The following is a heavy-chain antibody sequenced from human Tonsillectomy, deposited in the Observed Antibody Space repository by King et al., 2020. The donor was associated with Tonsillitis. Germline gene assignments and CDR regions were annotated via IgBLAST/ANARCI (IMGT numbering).Heavy chain of an antibody. CDR1: GFSLSTSGVG. Sequence: TLKESGPTLVKPPQTLTLTCTFSGFSLSTSGVGVGWIRQPPGKALEWLALIYWDDDSRYSPSLKSRLTITKDTSKNQVVLTMTNMDPVDTATYYCAHSRDDDSYGYWGAFDIWGQGTMVTVSS. V-gene: IGHV2-5*02. D-gene: IGHD5-18*01. CDR2: IYWDDDS. J-gene: IGHJ3*02. CDR3: AHSRDDDSYGYWGAFDI.